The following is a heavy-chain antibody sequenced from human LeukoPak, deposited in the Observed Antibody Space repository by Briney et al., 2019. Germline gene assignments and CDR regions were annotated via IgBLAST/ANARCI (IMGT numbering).Heavy chain of an antibody. J-gene: IGHJ6*02. Sequence: ASVKVSCKASGGTFSSYAISWVRQAPGQGLEWMGGIIPIFGTANYAQKFQGRVTMTTDTSTSTAYMELRSLRSDDTAVYYCAREKSSSSWIPVYYYGMDVWGQGTTVTVSS. CDR3: AREKSSSSWIPVYYYGMDV. V-gene: IGHV1-69*05. CDR1: GGTFSSYA. CDR2: IIPIFGTA. D-gene: IGHD6-13*01.